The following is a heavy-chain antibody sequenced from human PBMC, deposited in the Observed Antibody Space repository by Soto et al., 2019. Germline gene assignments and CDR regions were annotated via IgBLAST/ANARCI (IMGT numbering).Heavy chain of an antibody. CDR2: IYSGGST. J-gene: IGHJ6*02. CDR3: ARGINYYDSSGYYSTYYYYGMDV. D-gene: IGHD3-22*01. CDR1: GFTVSSNY. V-gene: IGHV3-53*01. Sequence: HPGGYLRLSCAASGFTVSSNYMSWVRQAPGKGLEWVSVIYSGGSTYYADSVKGRFTTSRDNSKNTLXXXXNSLRAEDTAVYYCARGINYYDSSGYYSTYYYYGMDVWGQGTTVTVSS.